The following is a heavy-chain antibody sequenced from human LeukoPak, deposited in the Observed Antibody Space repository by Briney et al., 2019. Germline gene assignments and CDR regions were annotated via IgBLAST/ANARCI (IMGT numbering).Heavy chain of an antibody. CDR2: ISYDGSNK. CDR1: GFTFSSYA. Sequence: GGSLRLSCAASGFTFSSYAMHWVSQAPGKGLEWVAVISYDGSNKYYADSVKGRFTISRDNSKNTLYLQMNSLRAEDTAVYYCARDADYYDSSGYYCPGYWGQGTLVTVSS. CDR3: ARDADYYDSSGYYCPGY. V-gene: IGHV3-30-3*01. D-gene: IGHD3-22*01. J-gene: IGHJ4*02.